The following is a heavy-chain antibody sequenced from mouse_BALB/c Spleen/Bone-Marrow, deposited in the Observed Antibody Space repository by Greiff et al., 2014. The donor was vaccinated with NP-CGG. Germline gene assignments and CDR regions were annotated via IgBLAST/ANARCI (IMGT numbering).Heavy chain of an antibody. J-gene: IGHJ4*01. CDR1: GFTFSSFG. V-gene: IGHV5-17*02. CDR2: ISSDSSTI. D-gene: IGHD1-1*01. Sequence: EVKLVESGGGLVQPGGSRKLSCAASGFTFSSFGIHWVRQAPEQGLEWVAYISSDSSTIYYADTVKGRFTISRDNPKNTLFLQMTSLRSEDTAMYYCARSNYVGYYAMDYWGQGTSATVSS. CDR3: ARSNYVGYYAMDY.